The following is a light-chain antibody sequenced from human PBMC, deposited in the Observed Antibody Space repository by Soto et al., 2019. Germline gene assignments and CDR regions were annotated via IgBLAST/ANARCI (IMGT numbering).Light chain of an antibody. CDR2: TTS. Sequence: HSVLTQPPSASGTPGQRVIVSCSGSNSNIGRNHVYWYQHLPGTAPKLLIHTTSARPSGVPDRFSGSKSGTSASLPISGLRSADEADYYCATWDDGLNWVFGGGTKLTVL. J-gene: IGLJ3*02. V-gene: IGLV1-47*01. CDR3: ATWDDGLNWV. CDR1: NSNIGRNH.